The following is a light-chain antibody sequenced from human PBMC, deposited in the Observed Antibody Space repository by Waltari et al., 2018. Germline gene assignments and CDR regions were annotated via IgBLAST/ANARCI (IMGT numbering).Light chain of an antibody. V-gene: IGLV2-23*02. CDR3: CSFAGSSTS. CDR2: EVS. Sequence: QSALPQPASVSGPPGQSITISCSNTSTDLGTSKLASWYQQRPGKAPKLVIYEVSERPSGVSNRFSGSKSGDTASLTISGLQAEDEADYYCCSFAGSSTSFGTGTTVTVL. J-gene: IGLJ1*01. CDR1: STDLGTSKL.